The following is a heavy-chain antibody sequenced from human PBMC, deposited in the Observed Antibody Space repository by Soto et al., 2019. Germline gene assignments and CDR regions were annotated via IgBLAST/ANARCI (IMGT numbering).Heavy chain of an antibody. CDR3: AREGFGVTIFGVVIPYGMDV. Sequence: LSLTCTVSGGSISSGDYYWSWIRQPPGKGLEWIGYIYYSGSTYYNPSLKSRVTISVDTSKNQFSLKLSSVTAADTAVYYCAREGFGVTIFGVVIPYGMDVWGQGTTVTVSS. CDR1: GGSISSGDYY. J-gene: IGHJ6*02. CDR2: IYYSGST. D-gene: IGHD3-3*01. V-gene: IGHV4-30-4*01.